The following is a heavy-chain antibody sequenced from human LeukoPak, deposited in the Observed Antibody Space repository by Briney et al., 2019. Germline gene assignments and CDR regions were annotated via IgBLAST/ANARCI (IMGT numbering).Heavy chain of an antibody. CDR3: ARVGDILTGYYPPDY. Sequence: GGSLRLSCAASGFTFSSHAMHWVRQAPGKGLEWVAVISYDGSNKYYADSVKGRFTISRDNSKNTLYLQMNSLRAEDTAVYYCARVGDILTGYYPPDYWGQGTLVTVSS. V-gene: IGHV3-30*04. CDR1: GFTFSSHA. CDR2: ISYDGSNK. J-gene: IGHJ4*02. D-gene: IGHD3-9*01.